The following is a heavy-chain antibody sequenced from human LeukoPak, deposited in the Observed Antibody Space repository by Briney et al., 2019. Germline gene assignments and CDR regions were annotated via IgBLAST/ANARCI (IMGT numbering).Heavy chain of an antibody. Sequence: GGSLRLSCAPSGFTFSNYGMHWVRQAPGKGLEGVAVISYDGNSKYYADSVKGRFTISRDNSKNTLYLQMNSLRAEDTAVYYCAKAANWGSFDYWGQGTLVTVSS. CDR2: ISYDGNSK. J-gene: IGHJ4*02. D-gene: IGHD7-27*01. CDR1: GFTFSNYG. V-gene: IGHV3-30*18. CDR3: AKAANWGSFDY.